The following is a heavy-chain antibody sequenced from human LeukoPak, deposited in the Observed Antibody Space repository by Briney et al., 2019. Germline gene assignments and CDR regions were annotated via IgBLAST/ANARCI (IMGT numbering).Heavy chain of an antibody. CDR3: AGAPGGGRDGYNLYCYYMDV. D-gene: IGHD5-24*01. CDR2: INPNGGGT. J-gene: IGHJ6*03. CDR1: GYTFTGYY. V-gene: IGHV1-2*02. Sequence: ASVTVSCKASGYTFTGYYMHWVRQAPGQGLEWMGWINPNGGGTNYAQKVQGRVTMTRDPSISTVYRELSRLRSDDTAVYYCAGAPGGGRDGYNLYCYYMDVWGKGTTVTISS.